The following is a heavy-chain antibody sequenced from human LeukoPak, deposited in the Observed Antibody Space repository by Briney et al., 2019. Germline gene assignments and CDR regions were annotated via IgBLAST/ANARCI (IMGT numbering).Heavy chain of an antibody. CDR1: GFTFSSYD. CDR2: MRNDGNNK. J-gene: IGHJ4*02. CDR3: AKDSLGTRTVTLDY. V-gene: IGHV3-30*02. D-gene: IGHD4-17*01. Sequence: GGSLRLSCAASGFTFSSYDMHWVRQAPGKGLEWVAFMRNDGNNKYYAHSVKGRFTISRDNSKNTLFLQMNSLRPEDTAVYYCAKDSLGTRTVTLDYWGQGTLVTVSS.